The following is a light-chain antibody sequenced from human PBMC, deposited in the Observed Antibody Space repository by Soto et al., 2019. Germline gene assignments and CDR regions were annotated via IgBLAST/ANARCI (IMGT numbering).Light chain of an antibody. J-gene: IGKJ1*01. CDR1: QSVSSSY. V-gene: IGKV3-20*01. CDR3: QQYGSTSWT. Sequence: EIVLTQSPGTLSLSPGEGATLSCRASQSVSSSYLAWYQQKPGQAPRLLIYGVSSRATGIPDRFSGSGSGTDFTLTISRLEPEDLAVYYCQQYGSTSWTFGQGTKVEIK. CDR2: GVS.